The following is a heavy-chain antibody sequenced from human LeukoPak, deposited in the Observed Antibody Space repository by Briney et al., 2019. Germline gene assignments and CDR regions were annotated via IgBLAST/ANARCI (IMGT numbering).Heavy chain of an antibody. Sequence: GGTLRLSCAASAFTFSSYGMNWVRQAPGKGLEWVSSISSTSSNIYYADSLKGRFTVSRDNAKNLLYLQMSSLRAEDTALYYCARAGYSSSWRERYKYYFDYWGQGTLVTVSS. CDR1: AFTFSSYG. CDR3: ARAGYSSSWRERYKYYFDY. CDR2: ISSTSSNI. V-gene: IGHV3-21*06. J-gene: IGHJ4*02. D-gene: IGHD6-13*01.